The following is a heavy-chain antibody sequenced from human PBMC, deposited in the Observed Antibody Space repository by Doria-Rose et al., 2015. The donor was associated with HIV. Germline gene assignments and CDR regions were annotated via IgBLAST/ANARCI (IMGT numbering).Heavy chain of an antibody. D-gene: IGHD6-13*01. Sequence: SGPVLVKPTETLTLTCTVSGVSLSSPGMGVSWIRQPPGKALEWLANIFSDDESSYKTSPKSRLTISRGTSKSQVVLTMTDMDPVDTATYYCARIKSSRWYHKYYFDFWGQGTLVIVSA. V-gene: IGHV2-26*01. CDR2: IFSDDES. CDR3: ARIKSSRWYHKYYFDF. J-gene: IGHJ4*02. CDR1: GVSLSSPGMG.